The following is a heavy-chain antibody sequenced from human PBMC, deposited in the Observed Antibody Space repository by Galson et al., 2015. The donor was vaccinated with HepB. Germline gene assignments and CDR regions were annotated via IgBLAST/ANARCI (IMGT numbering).Heavy chain of an antibody. CDR2: IWYDGSNK. CDR3: ARDSSETDFWSGYPYYNGMDV. Sequence: SLRLSCAASGFTFSSYGMHWVRQAPGKGLEWVAVIWYDGSNKYYVDSVKGRFTISRDNSKNTLYLQMNSLRGDDTGVYYCARDSSETDFWSGYPYYNGMDVWGQGTTVTVSS. D-gene: IGHD3-3*01. CDR1: GFTFSSYG. J-gene: IGHJ6*02. V-gene: IGHV3-33*01.